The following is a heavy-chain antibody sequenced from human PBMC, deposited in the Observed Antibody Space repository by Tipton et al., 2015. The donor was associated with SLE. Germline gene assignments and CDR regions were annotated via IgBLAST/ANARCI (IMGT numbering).Heavy chain of an antibody. D-gene: IGHD5-24*01. CDR1: GDSISNHY. J-gene: IGHJ4*02. CDR3: ARVFRHGYNYPSTRFDY. Sequence: TLSLTCTVSGDSISNHYWSWIRQPPGKGLEWIGYIYYSGITNYNPSLKSRVTISVDTSNNQFSLKMTSVSAADTAMYYCARVFRHGYNYPSTRFDYWGQGTLVTVSS. CDR2: IYYSGIT. V-gene: IGHV4-59*11.